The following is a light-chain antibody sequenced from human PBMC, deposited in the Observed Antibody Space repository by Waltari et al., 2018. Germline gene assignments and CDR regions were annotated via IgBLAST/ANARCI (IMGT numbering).Light chain of an antibody. CDR2: AAS. J-gene: IGKJ3*01. CDR1: QGISNY. Sequence: DIQMTQSPSSLSGSTGDSVNLTCRASQGISNYLAWYQQNPGKVPKLLIYAASSLQSGGPSRFSGSGSGTEFTLTISSLQPEDVAAYYCQKYNSAPPFTFGPGTKVDIK. V-gene: IGKV1-27*01. CDR3: QKYNSAPPFT.